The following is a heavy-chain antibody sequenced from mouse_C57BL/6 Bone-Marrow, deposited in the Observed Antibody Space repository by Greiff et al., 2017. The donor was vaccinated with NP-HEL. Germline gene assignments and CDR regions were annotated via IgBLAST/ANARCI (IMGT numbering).Heavy chain of an antibody. CDR1: GFTFSDYG. D-gene: IGHD1-1*01. J-gene: IGHJ1*03. CDR2: ISSGSSTI. V-gene: IGHV5-17*01. CDR3: ARSNYYGSRYWYFDV. Sequence: EVQLVESGGGLVKPGGSLKLSCAASGFTFSDYGMHWVRQAPEKGLEWVAYISSGSSTIYYADTVKGRFTISRDNAKNTLFLQMTSLSSEDTAMYYCARSNYYGSRYWYFDVWGTGTTVTVSS.